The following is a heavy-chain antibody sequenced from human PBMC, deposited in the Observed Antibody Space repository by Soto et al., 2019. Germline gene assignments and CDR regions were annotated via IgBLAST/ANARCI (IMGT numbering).Heavy chain of an antibody. J-gene: IGHJ4*02. V-gene: IGHV4-34*01. CDR2: INHVGIT. CDR3: ARAHDLWGGSQPAIAA. CDR1: AGSFSGLY. Sequence: SEPLAVTSTVSAGSFSGLYWTCVSTSRLKGLEWLVDINHVGITNYNPSLKSRVSIPVDTSKSQFSLKLSSVTAADTAVYDGARAHDLWGGSQPAIAAWGQGTPVPVS. D-gene: IGHD3-3*01.